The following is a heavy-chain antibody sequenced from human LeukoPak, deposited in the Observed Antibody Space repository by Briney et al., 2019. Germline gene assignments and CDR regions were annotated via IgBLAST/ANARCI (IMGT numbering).Heavy chain of an antibody. CDR2: IYPGDSDT. Sequence: GESLKISCKASGHSFATNWIGWVRQMPGKGLEWMGIIYPGDSDTRYSPSFQGQVTFSADKSISTAYLQWSSLKASDTAIYYCALSLGSSGFDPWGQGTLVTVSS. CDR3: ALSLGSSGFDP. CDR1: GHSFATNW. J-gene: IGHJ5*02. V-gene: IGHV5-51*01. D-gene: IGHD3-10*01.